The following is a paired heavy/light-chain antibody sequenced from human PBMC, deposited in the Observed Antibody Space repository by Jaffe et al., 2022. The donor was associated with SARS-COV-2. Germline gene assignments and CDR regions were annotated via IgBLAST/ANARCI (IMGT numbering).Heavy chain of an antibody. J-gene: IGHJ6*03. CDR3: ARGVVVAARTYYYYMDV. CDR1: GFTVSSNY. Sequence: EVQLVETGGGLIQPGGSLRLSCAASGFTVSSNYMSWVRQAPGKGLEWVSVIYSGGSTYYADSVKGRFTISRDNSKNTLYLQMNSLRAEDTAVYYCARGVVVAARTYYYYMDVWGKGTTVTVSS. V-gene: IGHV3-53*02. CDR2: IYSGGST. D-gene: IGHD2-15*01.
Light chain of an antibody. CDR2: GKN. CDR1: SLRSYY. Sequence: SSELTQDPAVSVALGQTVRITCQGDSLRSYYASWYQQKPGQAPVLVIYGKNNRPSGIPDRFSGSSSGNTASLTITGAQAEDEADYYCNSRDSSGNHLFGGGTKLTVL. CDR3: NSRDSSGNHL. J-gene: IGLJ2*01. V-gene: IGLV3-19*01.